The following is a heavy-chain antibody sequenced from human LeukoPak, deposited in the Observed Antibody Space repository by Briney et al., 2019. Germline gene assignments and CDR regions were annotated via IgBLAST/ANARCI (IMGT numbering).Heavy chain of an antibody. Sequence: ASVKVSCKASGYTFTGYYMHWVRQAPGQGLEWMGWINPNSGGTNYAQKFQGRVTMTRDTSISTAYMELSRLRSDDTAVYYCARISPLCSGTSCYIFDPWGQGTLVTVSS. CDR1: GYTFTGYY. CDR3: ARISPLCSGTSCYIFDP. D-gene: IGHD2-2*02. CDR2: INPNSGGT. J-gene: IGHJ5*02. V-gene: IGHV1-2*02.